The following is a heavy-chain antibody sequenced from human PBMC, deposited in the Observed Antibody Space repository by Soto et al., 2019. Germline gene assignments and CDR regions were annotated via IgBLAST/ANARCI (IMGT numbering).Heavy chain of an antibody. D-gene: IGHD2-2*01. CDR3: ARGGEVQAGHAYYGMDV. Sequence: ASVKVSCKASGGTFSSYAISWVRQAPGQGPEWMGGIIPIFGTINYAQKFQGRVTITADKSTSTAYMELSSLRSEDTAVYYCARGGEVQAGHAYYGMDVWGQGTRVTVSS. CDR1: GGTFSSYA. V-gene: IGHV1-69*06. J-gene: IGHJ6*02. CDR2: IIPIFGTI.